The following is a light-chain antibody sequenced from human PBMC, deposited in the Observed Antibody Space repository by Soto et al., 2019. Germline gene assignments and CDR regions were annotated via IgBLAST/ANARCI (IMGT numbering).Light chain of an antibody. CDR1: QSVNIY. V-gene: IGKV3D-15*01. J-gene: IGKJ4*01. CDR2: GAS. CDR3: QQYDDWLRLT. Sequence: IVMPQSPATLSVSPGERATLSCRASQSVNIYLAWYQQKPGQAPRLLIFGASSRATGIPARFSGSGSGTEFNLTISSLQSEDFAVYFCQQYDDWLRLTFGGGTKVDI.